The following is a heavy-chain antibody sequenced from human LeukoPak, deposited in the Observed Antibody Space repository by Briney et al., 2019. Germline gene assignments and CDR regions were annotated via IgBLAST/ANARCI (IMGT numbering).Heavy chain of an antibody. J-gene: IGHJ4*02. D-gene: IGHD3-9*01. CDR2: IYISGST. Sequence: SETLSLTCTVSGGSISSYYWSWIRRPAGKGLEWIGRIYISGSTNYNPSPKSRVTMSVATSKNQFSLNLSSVTAADTAVYYCARHGRRSRGYDTRPHDYWGQGTLVTVSS. CDR1: GGSISSYY. V-gene: IGHV4-4*07. CDR3: ARHGRRSRGYDTRPHDY.